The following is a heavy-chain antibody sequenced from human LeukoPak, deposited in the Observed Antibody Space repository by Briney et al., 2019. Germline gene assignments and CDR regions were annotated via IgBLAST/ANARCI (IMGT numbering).Heavy chain of an antibody. J-gene: IGHJ3*02. D-gene: IGHD1-1*01. V-gene: IGHV5-51*01. CDR1: GYRFTSHW. CDR3: ARERPHDAFDI. CDR2: IYPGDSDT. Sequence: GESLEISCKGSGYRFTSHWIGWVRQMPGKGLEWMGIIYPGDSDTRYSPSLQGQVTISADKSISTAYLQWSSLKASDTAMYYCARERPHDAFDIWGQGTMVTVSS.